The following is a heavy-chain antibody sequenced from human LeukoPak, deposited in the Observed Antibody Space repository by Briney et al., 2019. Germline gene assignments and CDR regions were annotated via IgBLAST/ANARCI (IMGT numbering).Heavy chain of an antibody. CDR2: ISSSSSYI. V-gene: IGHV3-21*01. D-gene: IGHD3-10*01. CDR1: GFTFSSYS. Sequence: GGSLRLSCAASGFTFSSYSMNWVRQAPGKGLEWVSSISSSSSYIYYADSVKGRFTIARDNAKNSLYLQMNSLRAEDTAVYYCARDRGFGELFFDYWGQGTLVTVSS. CDR3: ARDRGFGELFFDY. J-gene: IGHJ4*02.